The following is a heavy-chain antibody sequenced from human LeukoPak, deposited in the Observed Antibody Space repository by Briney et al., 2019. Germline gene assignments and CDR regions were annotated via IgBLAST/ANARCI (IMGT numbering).Heavy chain of an antibody. J-gene: IGHJ5*02. CDR3: ARGDSLNYDFWSGPNWFDP. D-gene: IGHD3-3*01. CDR1: GGSISSYY. Sequence: SETLSLTCTVSGGSISSYYWSWIRQPPGKGLEWIGYIYYSGSTNYNPSLKSRVTISVDTSKNQFSLKLNSVTAADTAVYYCARGDSLNYDFWSGPNWFDPWGQGTLVTASS. CDR2: IYYSGST. V-gene: IGHV4-59*01.